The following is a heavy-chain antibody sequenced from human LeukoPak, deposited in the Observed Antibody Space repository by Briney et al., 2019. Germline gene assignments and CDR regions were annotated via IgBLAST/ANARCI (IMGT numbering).Heavy chain of an antibody. D-gene: IGHD3-9*01. CDR3: ATHEPYDILTGYGDY. V-gene: IGHV3-30*02. J-gene: IGHJ4*02. Sequence: GGSLRLSCAASGFTFSSYGMHWVRQAPGKGLEWVAFIRYDGSNKYYADSVKGRFTISRDNSKNTLYLQMNSLRAEDTAVYYCATHEPYDILTGYGDYWGQGTLVTVSS. CDR2: IRYDGSNK. CDR1: GFTFSSYG.